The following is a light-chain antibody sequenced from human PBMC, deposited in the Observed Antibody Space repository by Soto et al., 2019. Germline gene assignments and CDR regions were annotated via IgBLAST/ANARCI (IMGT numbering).Light chain of an antibody. V-gene: IGKV3-20*01. J-gene: IGKJ1*01. CDR1: QTVSSAY. Sequence: ILVTQSPCTLSLSPGESTTLSCRASQTVSSAYLAWYLQKPGQAPRLVIFGTSIRATSIPDRFSGSGSGTDFTLTISRLEPEDFAVYYCQQYGSSPPWTFGQGTKVDIK. CDR3: QQYGSSPPWT. CDR2: GTS.